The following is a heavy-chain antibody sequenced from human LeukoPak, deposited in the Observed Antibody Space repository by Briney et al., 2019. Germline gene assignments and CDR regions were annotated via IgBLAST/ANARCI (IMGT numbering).Heavy chain of an antibody. Sequence: GGSLRLSCAASGFTFSSYGMSWVRQAPGKGLEWVSAISGSRGSTYYADSVKGRFTISRDNSKNTLYLQMNSLRAEDTAVYYCAKSGVGDYDILTGYNWFDPWGQGTLVTVSS. J-gene: IGHJ5*02. D-gene: IGHD3-9*01. V-gene: IGHV3-23*01. CDR2: ISGSRGST. CDR3: AKSGVGDYDILTGYNWFDP. CDR1: GFTFSSYG.